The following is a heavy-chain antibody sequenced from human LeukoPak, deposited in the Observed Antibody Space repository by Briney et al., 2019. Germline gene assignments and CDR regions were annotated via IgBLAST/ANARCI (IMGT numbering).Heavy chain of an antibody. CDR1: GGSFTDYY. V-gene: IGHV4-34*01. J-gene: IGHJ6*03. Sequence: SETLSLTCAVYGGSFTDYYWTWIRQPPGKGLEWIGEINHSGSTNYNPSLKSRVIISVDTSKNQFSLKLNSVTAADTAVYYCAGTDLAYYYYYYMDVWGTGTPVTVSS. D-gene: IGHD2-21*02. CDR3: AGTDLAYYYYYYMDV. CDR2: INHSGST.